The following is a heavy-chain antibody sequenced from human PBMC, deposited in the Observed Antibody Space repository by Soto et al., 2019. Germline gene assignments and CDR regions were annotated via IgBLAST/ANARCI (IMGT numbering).Heavy chain of an antibody. Sequence: SETLSLTCAVYGGSFSGYYWSWIRQPPGKGLDWIGEINHSGSTNYNLSLKSRVTISVDTSKNQFSLKLSSVTAADTAVYYCASGGQTIIPKDWGQGTLVTVSS. CDR2: INHSGST. CDR3: ASGGQTIIPKD. D-gene: IGHD3-9*01. V-gene: IGHV4-34*01. CDR1: GGSFSGYY. J-gene: IGHJ4*02.